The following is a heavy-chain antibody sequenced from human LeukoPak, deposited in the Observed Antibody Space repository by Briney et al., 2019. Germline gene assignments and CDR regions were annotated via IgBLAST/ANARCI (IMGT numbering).Heavy chain of an antibody. CDR1: RFTFSSYA. J-gene: IGHJ6*03. D-gene: IGHD2-21*02. CDR3: AKDKASYCGGDCYSNYYYYMDV. Sequence: GGSLRLSCAASRFTFSSYAMSWVRQAPGKGLEWVSAISGSGGSTYYADSVKGRFTISRDNSKNTLYLQMNSLRAEDTAVYYCAKDKASYCGGDCYSNYYYYMDVWGKGTTVTVSS. CDR2: ISGSGGST. V-gene: IGHV3-23*01.